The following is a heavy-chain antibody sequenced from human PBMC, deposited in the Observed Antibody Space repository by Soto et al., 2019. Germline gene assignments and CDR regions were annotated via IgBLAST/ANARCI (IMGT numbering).Heavy chain of an antibody. J-gene: IGHJ6*02. CDR2: ISAYNGNT. V-gene: IGHV1-18*04. D-gene: IGHD5-18*01. CDR3: ARDWWSYGRYYYYGMDV. CDR1: GYTFTSYG. Sequence: ASVKVSCKASGYTFTSYGISWVRQAPGQGLEWMGWISAYNGNTNYAQKLQGRVTMTTDTSTSTAYMELRSLRSDDTAVYYCARDWWSYGRYYYYGMDVWGQGTTVT.